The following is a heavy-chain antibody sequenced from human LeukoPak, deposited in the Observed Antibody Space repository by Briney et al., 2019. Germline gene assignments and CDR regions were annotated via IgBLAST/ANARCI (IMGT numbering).Heavy chain of an antibody. J-gene: IGHJ3*02. Sequence: SETLSLTCTVSGGSICTSSYYWGWIRQPPGKGLEWIGSIYYSGSTYYNPSLKSRVTISVDTSKNQFSLKLSSVTAADTAVYYCALTAGITGTTDAFDNWGPGSMVTVSS. D-gene: IGHD1-7*01. V-gene: IGHV4-39*01. CDR2: IYYSGST. CDR1: GGSICTSSYY. CDR3: ALTAGITGTTDAFDN.